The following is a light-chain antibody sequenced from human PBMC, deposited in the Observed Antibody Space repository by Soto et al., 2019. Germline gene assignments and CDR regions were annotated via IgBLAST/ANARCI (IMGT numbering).Light chain of an antibody. J-gene: IGKJ1*01. CDR1: QSVSSNY. CDR3: QQRSNWPRT. V-gene: IGKV3D-20*02. Sequence: EIVLTQSPGTLSLSPGERATLSCRASQSVSSNYLGWYQQKPGQAPRLLIYGASSRATGIPARFSGSGSGTDFTLTISSLEPEDFAVYYCQQRSNWPRTFGQGTKV. CDR2: GAS.